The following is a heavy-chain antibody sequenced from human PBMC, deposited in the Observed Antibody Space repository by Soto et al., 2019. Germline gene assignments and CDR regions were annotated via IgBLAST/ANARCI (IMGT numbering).Heavy chain of an antibody. J-gene: IGHJ4*02. D-gene: IGHD3-9*01. CDR3: ARDSQDYDILTGYPLARIDY. CDR2: ISAYNGNT. CDR1: GYTFTSYG. V-gene: IGHV1-18*01. Sequence: ASVKVSCKASGYTFTSYGISWVRQAPGQGLEWMGWISAYNGNTNYAQKLQGRVTMTTDTSTSTAYMELRSLRSDDTAVYYCARDSQDYDILTGYPLARIDYWGQGTLVTVSS.